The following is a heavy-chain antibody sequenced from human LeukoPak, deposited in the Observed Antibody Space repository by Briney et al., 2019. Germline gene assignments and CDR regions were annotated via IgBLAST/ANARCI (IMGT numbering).Heavy chain of an antibody. CDR1: GGSFSGYY. J-gene: IGHJ6*03. V-gene: IGHV4-34*01. D-gene: IGHD3-10*01. CDR3: ARVVITMVRGVIIYYYYYYMDV. CDR2: INHSGST. Sequence: SETLPLTCAVYGGSFSGYYWNWIRQPPGKGLEWIGEINHSGSTNYNPSLKSRVTISVDTSKNQFSLKLSSVTAADTAVYYCARVVITMVRGVIIYYYYYYMDVWGKGTTVTVSS.